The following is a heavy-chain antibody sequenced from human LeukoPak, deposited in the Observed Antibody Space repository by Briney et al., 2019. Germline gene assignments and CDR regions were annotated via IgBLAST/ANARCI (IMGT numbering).Heavy chain of an antibody. Sequence: PSETLSLTCTVSGGSISSYYWNWIRQPAGKGLEWIGRIYTSGSTNYNPSLKSRVTMSVDTSKNQFSLKLSSVTAADTAVYYCARHAGSSGYPSSFDYWGQGTLVTVSS. D-gene: IGHD3-22*01. CDR1: GGSISSYY. V-gene: IGHV4-4*07. CDR2: IYTSGST. CDR3: ARHAGSSGYPSSFDY. J-gene: IGHJ4*02.